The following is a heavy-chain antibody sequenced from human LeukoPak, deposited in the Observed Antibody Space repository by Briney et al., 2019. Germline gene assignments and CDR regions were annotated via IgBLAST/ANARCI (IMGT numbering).Heavy chain of an antibody. V-gene: IGHV3-7*03. CDR2: IKQDGSEK. CDR3: VRGPHIAATSY. J-gene: IGHJ4*02. D-gene: IGHD6-25*01. Sequence: GGSLRLSCAASGFTFADAWMNWVRQAPGKGLEWVANIKQDGSEKQYVDSVKGRIAISRDNAKRSLYLQINTLRAEDTAVYYCVRGPHIAATSYWGQGTLVTVSS. CDR1: GFTFADAW.